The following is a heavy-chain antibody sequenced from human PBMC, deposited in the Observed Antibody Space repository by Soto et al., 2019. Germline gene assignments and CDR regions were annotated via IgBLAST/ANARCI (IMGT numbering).Heavy chain of an antibody. Sequence: GGSLRLSCAASGFTFSSYVMTWVRQAPGKGLEWVSAISDSDGSTYYADSVKGRFTISRDNSKNTLYLQMNSLRAEDTAVYYCATVVVTAPGAYYVDCWGQGTLVTVPQ. CDR1: GFTFSSYV. J-gene: IGHJ4*02. CDR3: ATVVVTAPGAYYVDC. V-gene: IGHV3-23*01. D-gene: IGHD2-21*02. CDR2: ISDSDGST.